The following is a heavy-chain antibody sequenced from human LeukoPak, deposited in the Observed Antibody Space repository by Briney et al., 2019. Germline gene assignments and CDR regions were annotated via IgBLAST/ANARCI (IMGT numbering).Heavy chain of an antibody. CDR1: GFAFSNTG. D-gene: IGHD4-17*01. J-gene: IGHJ4*02. Sequence: GGSLRLSCATSGFAFSNTGMTWVRQAPDRGLEWVSTISPTGEGTHYADSVKGRFTISRDNSKNTLSLFMDSLRADDTATYYCARDAGGAWPFDYWGQGTRVIVSS. V-gene: IGHV3-23*01. CDR2: ISPTGEGT. CDR3: ARDAGGAWPFDY.